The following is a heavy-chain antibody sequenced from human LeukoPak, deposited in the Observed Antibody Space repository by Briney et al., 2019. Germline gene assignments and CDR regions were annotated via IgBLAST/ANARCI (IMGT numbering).Heavy chain of an antibody. Sequence: GGSLRLSCAASGFTFSSYSMNWVRQAPGKGLEWVSSISSSSDNIYYADSVRGRFTISRDNAKNSLYLQMNSLRAEDTAVYYCARDSYTVTTSVGAFDIWGQGTMVTVSS. CDR2: ISSSSDNI. D-gene: IGHD4-17*01. CDR1: GFTFSSYS. CDR3: ARDSYTVTTSVGAFDI. V-gene: IGHV3-21*01. J-gene: IGHJ3*02.